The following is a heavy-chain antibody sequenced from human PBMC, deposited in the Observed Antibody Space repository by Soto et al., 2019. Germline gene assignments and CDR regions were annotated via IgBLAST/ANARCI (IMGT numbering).Heavy chain of an antibody. V-gene: IGHV2-5*02. CDR2: IYWDDDK. J-gene: IGHJ5*02. Sequence: QITLKESGPTLVKPTQTLTLTCTFSGFSLSTSGVGVGWIRQPPGKALEWLALIYWDDDKRYSPSLQSRLTITKDTSKNQVLLTMTDMDPVDTATYYCAHPWGYGSGNWFDPWGQGTLVTVSS. D-gene: IGHD3-10*01. CDR3: AHPWGYGSGNWFDP. CDR1: GFSLSTSGVG.